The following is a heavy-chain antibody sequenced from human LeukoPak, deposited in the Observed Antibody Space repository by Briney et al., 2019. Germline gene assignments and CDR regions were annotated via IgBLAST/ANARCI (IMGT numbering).Heavy chain of an antibody. CDR2: INPSGGST. D-gene: IGHD5-18*01. J-gene: IGHJ6*02. CDR3: ARDQGLTAPPPYGLDV. CDR1: GYTFTSYY. Sequence: GASVKVSCKASGYTFTSYYMHWVRQAPGQGLEWMGIINPSGGSTSYAQKFQGRVTMTRDTSTSTVYMELSSLRSEETAVYYCARDQGLTAPPPYGLDVWGQGTTVTVSS. V-gene: IGHV1-46*01.